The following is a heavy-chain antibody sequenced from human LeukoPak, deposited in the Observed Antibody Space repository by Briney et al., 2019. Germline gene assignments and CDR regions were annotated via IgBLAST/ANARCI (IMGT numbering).Heavy chain of an antibody. CDR1: GGSISSYY. D-gene: IGHD6-19*01. CDR2: IYTRGST. Sequence: SETLSLTCTVSGGSISSYYWSWVRQPAGKGLEWIGRIYTRGSTNYNPSLKSRVTISVDTSKNQFSLKLSTVTAADTAVYYCARQVGSGWSSDGLDIWGQGTMVTVSS. J-gene: IGHJ3*02. V-gene: IGHV4-4*07. CDR3: ARQVGSGWSSDGLDI.